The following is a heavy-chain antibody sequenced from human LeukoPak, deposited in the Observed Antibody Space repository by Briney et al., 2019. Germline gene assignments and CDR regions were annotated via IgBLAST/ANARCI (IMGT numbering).Heavy chain of an antibody. CDR2: IYTSGST. CDR3: ARHSRPVPFDY. D-gene: IGHD1-14*01. J-gene: IGHJ4*02. V-gene: IGHV4-61*02. Sequence: PSETLSLTCTVSGGSISSGSYYWSWIRQPAGKGLEWIGRIYTSGSTNYNPSLKSRVTISVDTSKNQFSLKLSSVTAAGTAVYYCARHSRPVPFDYWGQGTLVTVSS. CDR1: GGSISSGSYY.